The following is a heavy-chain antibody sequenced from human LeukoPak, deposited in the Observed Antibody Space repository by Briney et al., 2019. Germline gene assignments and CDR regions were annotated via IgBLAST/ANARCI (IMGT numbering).Heavy chain of an antibody. CDR3: ARDKGSCSSTSCSPNYYMDV. CDR1: GGSISSYY. V-gene: IGHV4-4*07. Sequence: SETLSLTCTVSGGSISSYYWSWIRQPAGKGLEWIGRIYTSGSTNYNSSLKSRVTMSVDTSKNQFSLKLSSVTAADTAVYYCARDKGSCSSTSCSPNYYMDVWGKGTTVTVSS. CDR2: IYTSGST. D-gene: IGHD2-2*01. J-gene: IGHJ6*03.